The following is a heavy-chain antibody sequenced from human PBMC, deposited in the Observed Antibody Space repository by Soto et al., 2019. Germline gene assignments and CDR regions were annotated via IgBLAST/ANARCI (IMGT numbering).Heavy chain of an antibody. V-gene: IGHV3-30*18. CDR1: GFTLSSYG. CDR3: AKDTAPTIAVAGTRHDYYYGMDV. J-gene: IGHJ6*02. Sequence: GGSLRLSCAASGFTLSSYGMHWVRQDPGKGLEWVAVISYDGSNKYYADSVKGRFTISRDNSKNTLYLQTNSLRAEDTAMYYCAKDTAPTIAVAGTRHDYYYGMDVWGQGTTGTVAS. CDR2: ISYDGSNK. D-gene: IGHD6-19*01.